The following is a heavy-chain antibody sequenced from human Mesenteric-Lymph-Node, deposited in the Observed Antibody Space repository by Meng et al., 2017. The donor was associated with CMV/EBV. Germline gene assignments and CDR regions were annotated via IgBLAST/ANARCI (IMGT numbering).Heavy chain of an antibody. V-gene: IGHV3-30*04. CDR1: GFTFSLYP. Sequence: GGSLRLSCAASGFTFSLYPMHWVRQAPGKGLDWVAVISYDVNRKHYLDSVKGRFTISRDNSRNTLYLQMNSLRGEDTAVYYCAQPLHWLALDYWGQGTLVTVSS. J-gene: IGHJ4*02. D-gene: IGHD6-19*01. CDR2: ISYDVNRK. CDR3: AQPLHWLALDY.